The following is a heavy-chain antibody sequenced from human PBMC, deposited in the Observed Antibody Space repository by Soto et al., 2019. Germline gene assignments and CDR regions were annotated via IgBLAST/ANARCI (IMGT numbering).Heavy chain of an antibody. D-gene: IGHD3-3*01. J-gene: IGHJ5*02. Sequence: SVSLSLTCAVYVGSFMRYYWRWIRQPPGKGLEKKGENIHSGSTNYNPTRHTRDTISVDTTKHQCCLSLSSVSAADPYVYYSAIGPRMTIVRVVIQDWFDPWGQVTLVTVSS. CDR1: VGSFMRYY. V-gene: IGHV4-34*01. CDR3: AIGPRMTIVRVVIQDWFDP. CDR2: NIHSGST.